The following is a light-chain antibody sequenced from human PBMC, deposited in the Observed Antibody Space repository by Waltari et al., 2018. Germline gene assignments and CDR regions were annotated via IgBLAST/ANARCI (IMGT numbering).Light chain of an antibody. J-gene: IGLJ1*01. CDR2: DVT. CDR1: TRDVGGYNF. V-gene: IGLV2-14*03. CDR3: SSYTSATIYV. Sequence: QSALTQPASVSGSPGQSIPTSCTGTTRDVGGYNFVSWYQQHPGKAPKLIIYDVTKRPSGVSNRFSGSKSGNTASLTISGLQTEDEADYYCSSYTSATIYVFGIGTKVVVL.